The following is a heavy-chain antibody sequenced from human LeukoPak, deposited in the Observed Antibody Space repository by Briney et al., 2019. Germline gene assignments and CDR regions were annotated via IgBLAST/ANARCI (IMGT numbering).Heavy chain of an antibody. CDR3: ARDYYDSSGSV. Sequence: SETLSLTCTVSGGSISSGGYYWSWIRQHPGKGLEWIGYIYYSGSTYYNPSLKSRVTISVGTSKNQFSLKLSSVTAADTAVYYCARDYYDSSGSVWGQGTMVTVSS. D-gene: IGHD3-22*01. J-gene: IGHJ3*01. V-gene: IGHV4-31*03. CDR2: IYYSGST. CDR1: GGSISSGGYY.